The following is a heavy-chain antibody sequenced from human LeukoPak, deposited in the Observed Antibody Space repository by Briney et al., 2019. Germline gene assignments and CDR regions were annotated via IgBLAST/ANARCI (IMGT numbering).Heavy chain of an antibody. Sequence: GESLKISCKGSGYSFTSYWIGWVRQTPGKGLEWMGIIYPGDSDTRYSPSFQGQVTISADKSISTAYLQWSSLKASDTAMYYCARALGYCSSGSCYYYDYWGQGTLVTVSS. J-gene: IGHJ4*02. D-gene: IGHD2-15*01. CDR1: GYSFTSYW. CDR3: ARALGYCSSGSCYYYDY. CDR2: IYPGDSDT. V-gene: IGHV5-51*01.